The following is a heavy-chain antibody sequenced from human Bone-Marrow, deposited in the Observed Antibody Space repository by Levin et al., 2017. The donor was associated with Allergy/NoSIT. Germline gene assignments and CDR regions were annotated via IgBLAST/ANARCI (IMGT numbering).Heavy chain of an antibody. CDR3: ARDAQTSPTRNYGMDV. CDR2: IYYSGST. Sequence: SQTLSLTCTVSGDSIRRYYWSWIRQPPGKGLEWIGYIYYSGSTNYNPSLKSLVTISVDTSKNQFSLDLNFVTAADTAVYYCARDAQTSPTRNYGMDVWGQGTTVTVSS. J-gene: IGHJ6*02. CDR1: GDSIRRYY. V-gene: IGHV4-59*01.